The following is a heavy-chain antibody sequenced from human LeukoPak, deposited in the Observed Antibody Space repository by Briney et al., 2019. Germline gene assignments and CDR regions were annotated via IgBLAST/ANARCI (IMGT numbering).Heavy chain of an antibody. CDR1: GFTFSFYA. CDR3: AIGQQLAYFDY. V-gene: IGHV3-23*01. J-gene: IGHJ4*02. CDR2: ISGSGSST. D-gene: IGHD6-13*01. Sequence: PGGSLRLSCAASGFTFSFYAMSWVRQAPRKGLEWVSGISGSGSSTYYADSVKGRFTISRDNSKNTLYLQMNSLRAEDTAVYYCAIGQQLAYFDYWGQGTLVTVSS.